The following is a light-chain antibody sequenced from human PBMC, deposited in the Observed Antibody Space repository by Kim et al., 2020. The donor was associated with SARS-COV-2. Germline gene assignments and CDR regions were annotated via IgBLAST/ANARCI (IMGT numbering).Light chain of an antibody. CDR2: QDN. CDR3: QAWDSSTHNYV. J-gene: IGLJ1*01. Sequence: SYELTQPPSVSVSPGQTASITCSGYKLGDKYVSWYQQKPGQSPVVVIYQDNQRPSGIPERFSGSNSGNTATLTISGTQAMDEADYYCQAWDSSTHNYVFGAGTNVNVL. CDR1: KLGDKY. V-gene: IGLV3-1*01.